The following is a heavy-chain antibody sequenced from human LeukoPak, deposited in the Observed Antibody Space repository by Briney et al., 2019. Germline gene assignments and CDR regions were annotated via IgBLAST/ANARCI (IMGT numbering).Heavy chain of an antibody. Sequence: QPGGSLRLSCEASEFTFSSYWMSWVRQAPGKGLEWVAKIKQDGSEKYSVDSVKGRFTISRDNAKNSLYLQMNSLRAEDTAVYYCARLRYFDWLLASKNRMSSSYFDYWGQGTLVTVSS. D-gene: IGHD3-9*01. CDR2: IKQDGSEK. CDR3: ARLRYFDWLLASKNRMSSSYFDY. CDR1: EFTFSSYW. V-gene: IGHV3-7*01. J-gene: IGHJ4*02.